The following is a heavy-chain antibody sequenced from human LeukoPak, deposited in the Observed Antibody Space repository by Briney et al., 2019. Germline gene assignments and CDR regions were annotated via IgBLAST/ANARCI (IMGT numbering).Heavy chain of an antibody. D-gene: IGHD6-19*01. V-gene: IGHV3-48*01. CDR1: GFTFSGYI. CDR3: ARDQWLDY. CDR2: ISSTSNTI. Sequence: GGSLRLSCAASGFTFSGYIMNWVRQAPGKGLEWVSFISSTSNTIYYADSAKGRFTVSRDNAKNSLYLQMNSLRAEDTAVYYCARDQWLDYWGQGTLVTVSS. J-gene: IGHJ4*02.